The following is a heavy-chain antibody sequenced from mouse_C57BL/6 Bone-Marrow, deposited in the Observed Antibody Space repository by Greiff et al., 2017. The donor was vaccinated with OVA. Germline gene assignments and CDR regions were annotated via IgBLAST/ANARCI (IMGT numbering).Heavy chain of an antibody. Sequence: EVHLVESGGGLVQPKGSLKLSCAASGFSFNTYAMNWVRQAPGKGLEWVARIRSKSNNYATYYADSVKDRFTISRDDSESMLYLQMNNVKTEDTAMDCCVRAYWYFDVWGTGTTVTVSA. CDR3: VRAYWYFDV. CDR2: IRSKSNNYAT. J-gene: IGHJ1*03. V-gene: IGHV10-1*01. CDR1: GFSFNTYA.